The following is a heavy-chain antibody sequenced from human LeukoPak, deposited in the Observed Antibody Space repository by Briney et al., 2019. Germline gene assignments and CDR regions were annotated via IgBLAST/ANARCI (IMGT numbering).Heavy chain of an antibody. CDR1: GGTFNSYA. CDR3: ARDRHYDSSGYYLDY. CDR2: IIPILGIA. Sequence: SVKVSCKPSGGTFNSYAINWVRQAPGQGLEWMGRIIPILGIANYAQKFQGRVTITADKSTSTAYMELSSLRFEDTAVYYCARDRHYDSSGYYLDYWGQGTLVTVSS. J-gene: IGHJ4*02. D-gene: IGHD3-22*01. V-gene: IGHV1-69*04.